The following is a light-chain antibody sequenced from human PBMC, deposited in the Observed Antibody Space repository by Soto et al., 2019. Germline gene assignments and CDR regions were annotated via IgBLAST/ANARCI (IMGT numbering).Light chain of an antibody. J-gene: IGKJ5*01. V-gene: IGKV3-11*01. CDR3: QQRHNWPIT. CDR2: DTS. CDR1: QTIRGL. Sequence: EIVLTQSPATLSLSPGESATLSCRTSQTIRGLLNWYQQRPGQAPRLLIYDTSNRATDIPARFSGSGSWTDFILTISSLDTEDFGVYFCQQRHNWPITFGQGTRLDI.